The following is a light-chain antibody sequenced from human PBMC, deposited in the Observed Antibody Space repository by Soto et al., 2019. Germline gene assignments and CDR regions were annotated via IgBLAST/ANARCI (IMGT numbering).Light chain of an antibody. J-gene: IGKJ3*01. V-gene: IGKV1-5*03. Sequence: DIQLTQSPSILSASVGDRVSITCRASQSIDNWWAWYQQKPGKAPTLLIYKASTLERSVPSRFSGAGAGREFTLTSSSPQPDDFATYFRQKDNRYAFGRGTKVDVK. CDR3: QKDNRYA. CDR1: QSIDNW. CDR2: KAS.